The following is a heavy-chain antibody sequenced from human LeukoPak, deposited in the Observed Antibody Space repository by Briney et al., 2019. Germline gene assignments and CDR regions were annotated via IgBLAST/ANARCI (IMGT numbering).Heavy chain of an antibody. V-gene: IGHV3-23*01. CDR2: ISGSGGST. CDR3: AKVGQYYYGSGSYHPYYYYGMDV. Sequence: GGSLILSCAASGFIFSDSWMHWVRQAPGKGLEWVSAISGSGGSTYYADSVKGRFTISRDNSKNTLYLQMNSLRAEDTAVYYCAKVGQYYYGSGSYHPYYYYGMDVWGQGTTVTVSS. J-gene: IGHJ6*02. CDR1: GFIFSDSW. D-gene: IGHD3-10*01.